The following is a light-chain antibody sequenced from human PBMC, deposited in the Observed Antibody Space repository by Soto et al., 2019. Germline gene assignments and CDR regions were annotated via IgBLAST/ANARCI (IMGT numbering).Light chain of an antibody. V-gene: IGKV3-20*01. CDR3: HQSSSSSALS. Sequence: IVLTQSPGTLSLAPGERATLSCRASQSVSTGYLTWYQQKPGQAPRLLIFSTSSRATGIPDRFSGSGSGTDFALTISGLEPEDFAVYYCHQSSSSSALSVGQGTRLEIK. CDR1: QSVSTGY. CDR2: STS. J-gene: IGKJ5*01.